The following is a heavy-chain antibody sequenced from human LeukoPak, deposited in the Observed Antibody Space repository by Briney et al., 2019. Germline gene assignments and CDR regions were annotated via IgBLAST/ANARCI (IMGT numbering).Heavy chain of an antibody. CDR1: GGSFSGYY. CDR3: ARVMGEFDP. V-gene: IGHV4-59*10. CDR2: IYSTGST. D-gene: IGHD1-26*01. Sequence: SETLSLTCAVYGGSFSGYYWSWIRQPAGKGLEWIGRIYSTGSTNYNPSLKSRVTMSIDTSKNQFSLKLSSVTAADTAVYYCARVMGEFDPWGQGTLVIVSS. J-gene: IGHJ5*02.